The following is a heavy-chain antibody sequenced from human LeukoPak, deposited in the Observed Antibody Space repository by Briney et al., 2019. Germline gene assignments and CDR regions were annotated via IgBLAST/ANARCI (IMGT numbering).Heavy chain of an antibody. CDR2: ISASGGST. CDR3: AKDEGRAAAGNFDY. D-gene: IGHD6-13*01. J-gene: IGHJ4*02. Sequence: HPGGSLRLSCAASGFTFSTYAMNWLRQAPGKGLEWVSTISASGGSTYYADSEKGRFTISRDISKNTLYLQMNSLRAEDTAVYYCAKDEGRAAAGNFDYWGQGTLVTVSS. CDR1: GFTFSTYA. V-gene: IGHV3-23*01.